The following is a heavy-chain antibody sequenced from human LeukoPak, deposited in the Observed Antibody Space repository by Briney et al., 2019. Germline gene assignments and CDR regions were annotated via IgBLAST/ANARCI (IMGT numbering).Heavy chain of an antibody. Sequence: ASVKVSCKASGYTFTSYGISWVRQAPGQGLEWMGWISAYNGNTNYAQKLQGRVTMTTDTSTSTAYMELRSLRSDDTAVYYCARDYSGYSYGYNWFDPWGQGTLVTVSS. V-gene: IGHV1-18*01. CDR2: ISAYNGNT. CDR1: GYTFTSYG. D-gene: IGHD5-18*01. J-gene: IGHJ5*02. CDR3: ARDYSGYSYGYNWFDP.